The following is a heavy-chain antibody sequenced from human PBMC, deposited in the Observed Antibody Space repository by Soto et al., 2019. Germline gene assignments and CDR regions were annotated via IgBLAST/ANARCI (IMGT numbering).Heavy chain of an antibody. CDR3: ARDGDNYDNSGLLRLGP. D-gene: IGHD3-22*01. CDR1: GGSISSYY. Sequence: PSETLSLTCTVSGGSISSYYWTWIRQPAGEGLEWIGRIDGSGRTNFNPSLNSRVSMSVDTSKNQFSLKLTSVTAADTAVYYCARDGDNYDNSGLLRLGPWGQGTLVTVSS. CDR2: IDGSGRT. J-gene: IGHJ5*02. V-gene: IGHV4-4*07.